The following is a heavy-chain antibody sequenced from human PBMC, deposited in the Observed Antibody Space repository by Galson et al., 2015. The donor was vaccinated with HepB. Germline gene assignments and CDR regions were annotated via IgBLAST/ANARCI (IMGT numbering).Heavy chain of an antibody. CDR2: ISSSSSTI. D-gene: IGHD6-19*01. V-gene: IGHV3-48*02. CDR3: ARAEAVTFSNWFDP. Sequence: SLRLSCAASGFTFSSYSMNWVRQAPGKGLEWVSYISSSSSTIYYADSVKGRFTISRDNAKNSLYLQMNSLRDEDTAVYYCARAEAVTFSNWFDPWGQGTLVTVSS. J-gene: IGHJ5*02. CDR1: GFTFSSYS.